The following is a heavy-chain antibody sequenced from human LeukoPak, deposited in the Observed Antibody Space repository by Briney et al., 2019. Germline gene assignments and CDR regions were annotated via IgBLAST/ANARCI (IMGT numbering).Heavy chain of an antibody. D-gene: IGHD3-22*01. CDR1: GFTFSSYG. V-gene: IGHV3-30*02. CDR2: IHHDGSNK. Sequence: GGSLRLSCAASGFTFSSYGMHWVRQAPGKGLDWVAFIHHDGSNKYYADSVRGRFTISRDNSKNTLYLQMNSLRAEDTAVYYCARVGYYYDSRDYWGQGTLVTVSS. J-gene: IGHJ4*02. CDR3: ARVGYYYDSRDY.